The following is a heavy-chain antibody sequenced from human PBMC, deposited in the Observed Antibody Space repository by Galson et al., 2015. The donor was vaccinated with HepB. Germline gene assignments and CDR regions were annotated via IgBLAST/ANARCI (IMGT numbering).Heavy chain of an antibody. D-gene: IGHD5-18*01. CDR1: GYSFTSYW. CDR3: ARPSRGRYGPAEYFQH. V-gene: IGHV5-51*01. J-gene: IGHJ1*01. CDR2: IYPGDSDT. Sequence: QSGAEVKKPGESLKISCKGSGYSFTSYWIGWVRQMPGKGLEWMGIIYPGDSDTRYSPSFQGQVTISADKSISIAYLQWSSLKASDTAMYYCARPSRGRYGPAEYFQHWGQGTLVTVSS.